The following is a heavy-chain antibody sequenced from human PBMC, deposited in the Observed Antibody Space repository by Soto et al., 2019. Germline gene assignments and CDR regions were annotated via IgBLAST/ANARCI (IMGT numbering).Heavy chain of an antibody. CDR3: AKAVSCSGGSCAWFDS. CDR2: IADTSGNT. J-gene: IGHJ5*01. CDR1: GFSVSYNF. Sequence: PGGSLRLSCAASGFSVSYNFMTWVRQAPGKGLEWVSTIADTSGNTHYAESVKGRFTISRDNSKNTLYFQMNSLRAEDTAVYYCAKAVSCSGGSCAWFDSWGQGALVTVS. D-gene: IGHD2-15*01. V-gene: IGHV3-23*01.